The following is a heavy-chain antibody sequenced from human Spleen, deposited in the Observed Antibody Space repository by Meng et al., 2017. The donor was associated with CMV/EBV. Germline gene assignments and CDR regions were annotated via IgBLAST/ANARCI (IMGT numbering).Heavy chain of an antibody. J-gene: IGHJ2*01. V-gene: IGHV3-48*04. CDR3: ARVSWYFDL. CDR2: ISSGASTK. CDR1: TLTLSRYV. Sequence: GESLKISCAASTLTLSRYVMYWVRQAPGKGLEWVSYISSGASTKYYADSVKGRFTISRDNAKNSLYLQMNSLRAEDTAVYYCARVSWYFDLWGRGSLVTVSS.